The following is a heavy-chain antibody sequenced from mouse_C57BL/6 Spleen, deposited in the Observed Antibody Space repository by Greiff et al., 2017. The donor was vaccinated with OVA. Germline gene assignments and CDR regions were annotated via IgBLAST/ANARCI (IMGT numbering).Heavy chain of an antibody. V-gene: IGHV1-64*01. CDR1: GYTFTSYW. D-gene: IGHD4-1*01. J-gene: IGHJ3*01. CDR3: ARLNWDGFAY. CDR2: IHPNSGST. Sequence: QVQLQQPGAELVKPGASVKLSCKASGYTFTSYWMHWVKQRPGQGLEWIGMIHPNSGSTNYNEKFKSKATLTVDKSSSTAYMQLSSLTSADAAVYYCARLNWDGFAYWGQGTLVTVSA.